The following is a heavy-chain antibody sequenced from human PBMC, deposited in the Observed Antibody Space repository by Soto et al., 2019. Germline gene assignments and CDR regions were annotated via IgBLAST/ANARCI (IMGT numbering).Heavy chain of an antibody. V-gene: IGHV3-11*06. CDR1: GFTFSDYY. D-gene: IGHD1-26*01. J-gene: IGHJ4*02. CDR2: ISSSSSYT. CDR3: ARCGGGGSISGSYPYNFDY. Sequence: GGSLRLSCAASGFTFSDYYMSWIRQAPGKGLEWVSYISSSSSYTNYADSVKGRFTISRDNAKNSLYLQMNSLRAEDTAVYYCARCGGGGSISGSYPYNFDYWGQGTLVTVSS.